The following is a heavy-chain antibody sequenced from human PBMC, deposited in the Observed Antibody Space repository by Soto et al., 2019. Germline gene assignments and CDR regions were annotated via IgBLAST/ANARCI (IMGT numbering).Heavy chain of an antibody. V-gene: IGHV4-38-2*01. Sequence: PSESLSLSCSVCGYLVRSGYDWGSVRQTPGKGLEWLGSIDYSGRTYKNPSLKSRVTISVDTSKNQFSLKLSSVTAADTAVYYFATTLHPLNSRFGGMGVWGQATTVTVSS. CDR1: GYLVRSGYD. CDR3: ATTLHPLNSRFGGMGV. J-gene: IGHJ6*02. D-gene: IGHD3-3*01. CDR2: IDYSGRT.